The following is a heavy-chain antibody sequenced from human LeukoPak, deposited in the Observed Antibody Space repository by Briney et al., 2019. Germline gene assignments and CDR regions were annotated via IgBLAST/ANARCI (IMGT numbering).Heavy chain of an antibody. D-gene: IGHD2-2*01. V-gene: IGHV1-2*02. Sequence: ASVKVSCKASGYTFTGYYMHWVRQAPGQGLEWMGWINPNSGGTNYAQKFQGRVTMTRDTSISTAYMELSRLRSDDTAVYYCARARGYCSSTSCAKKYYYYHMDVWGKGTTVTVSS. J-gene: IGHJ6*03. CDR3: ARARGYCSSTSCAKKYYYYHMDV. CDR2: INPNSGGT. CDR1: GYTFTGYY.